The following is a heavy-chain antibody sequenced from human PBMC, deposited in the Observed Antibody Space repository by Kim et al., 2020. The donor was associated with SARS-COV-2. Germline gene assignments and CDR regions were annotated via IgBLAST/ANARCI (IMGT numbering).Heavy chain of an antibody. CDR2: IYYSGCT. V-gene: IGHV4-39*01. CDR3: SRHPTLYYGYLDY. CDR1: GGSISSSSYY. J-gene: IGHJ4*01. D-gene: IGHD4-17*01. Sequence: SETLSLTCTVSGGSISSSSYYWVWIRQPPGKVLELIGSIYYSGCTYYNPSLKSRVTISVDTSNNPFSLQLSSLTAADTAVYFFSRHPTLYYGYLDY.